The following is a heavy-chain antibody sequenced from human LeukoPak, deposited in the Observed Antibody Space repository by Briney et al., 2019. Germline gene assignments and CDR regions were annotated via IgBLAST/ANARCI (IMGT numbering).Heavy chain of an antibody. CDR2: IKQDGSEK. CDR1: EFIFSSYW. J-gene: IGHJ4*02. D-gene: IGHD6-19*01. Sequence: GGSLRLSCAASEFIFSSYWMSWVRQAPGKGLEWVANIKQDGSEKYYVDSVKARFTISRDNAKNSLFLQMNSLRAEDTAVYYCARVAAMTGTVIDYWGQGTLVTVSS. CDR3: ARVAAMTGTVIDY. V-gene: IGHV3-7*01.